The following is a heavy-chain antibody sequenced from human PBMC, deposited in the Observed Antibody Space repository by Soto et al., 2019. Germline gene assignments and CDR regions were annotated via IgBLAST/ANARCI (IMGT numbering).Heavy chain of an antibody. V-gene: IGHV4-59*01. D-gene: IGHD6-13*01. CDR3: ARVEPIAAAGIFDY. Sequence: SDTLSLTCTVSGGSISSYYWSWIRQPPGKGLEWIGYIYYSGSTNYNPSLKSRVTISVDTSKNQFSLKLSSVTAADTAVYYCARVEPIAAAGIFDYWGQGTLVTVSS. CDR2: IYYSGST. J-gene: IGHJ4*02. CDR1: GGSISSYY.